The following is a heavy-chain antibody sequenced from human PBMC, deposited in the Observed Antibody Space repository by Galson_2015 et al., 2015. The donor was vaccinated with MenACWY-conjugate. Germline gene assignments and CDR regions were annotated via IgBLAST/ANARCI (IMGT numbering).Heavy chain of an antibody. D-gene: IGHD4-23*01. CDR3: AVDGGVDY. CDR2: IAWNSISK. CDR1: GFTFHDYA. J-gene: IGHJ4*02. V-gene: IGHV3-9*01. Sequence: SLRLSCAASGFTFHDYAMHWVRQGPGKSLEWVAGIAWNSISKDYGDSVKGRFTISRDNAKNSLYLQMNSLRPEDTALYYCAVDGGVDYWGQGTQVTVSS.